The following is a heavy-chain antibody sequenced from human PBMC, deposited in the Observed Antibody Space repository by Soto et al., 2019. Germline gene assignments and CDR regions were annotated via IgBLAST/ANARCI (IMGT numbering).Heavy chain of an antibody. D-gene: IGHD1-1*01. V-gene: IGHV3-30*18. CDR3: AKLESDWNDHFDY. CDR1: GFSFSSYG. CDR2: ISYDGTDE. Sequence: QVQLVESGGGVVQPGRSLRLSCAASGFSFSSYGMHWVRQAPGKGLEWVAMISYDGTDEYYADSVKGRFTISRDNSKNAVYLQMNSLRGEDTDVYYCAKLESDWNDHFDYWCQGTLVTVSS. J-gene: IGHJ4*02.